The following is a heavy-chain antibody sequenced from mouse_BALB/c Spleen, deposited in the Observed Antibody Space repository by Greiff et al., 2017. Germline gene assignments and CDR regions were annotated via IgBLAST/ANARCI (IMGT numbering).Heavy chain of an antibody. CDR1: GFTFSSYG. CDR2: ISSGGSYT. CDR3: ARHEGY. V-gene: IGHV5-6*01. Sequence: VHVKQSGGDLVKPGGSLKLSCAASGFTFSSYGMSWVRQTPDKRLEWVATISSGGSYTYYPDSVKGRFTISRDNAKNTLYLQMSSLKSEDTAMYYCARHEGYWGQGTTLTVSS. J-gene: IGHJ2*01.